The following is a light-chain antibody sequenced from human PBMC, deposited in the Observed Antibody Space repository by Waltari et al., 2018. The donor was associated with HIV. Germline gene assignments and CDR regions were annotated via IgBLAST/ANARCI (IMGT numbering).Light chain of an antibody. CDR3: SSYTSSSTLV. CDR1: SSDVGGYNY. V-gene: IGLV2-14*03. Sequence: QSALTQPASVSGSPGQSITISCTATSSDVGGYNYVSWYQQKPGKAPKPMIFDVSNRPSGVSNRFSGSKSGNTASLTISGLQAEDEADYYCSSYTSSSTLVFGGGTRVTVL. CDR2: DVS. J-gene: IGLJ3*02.